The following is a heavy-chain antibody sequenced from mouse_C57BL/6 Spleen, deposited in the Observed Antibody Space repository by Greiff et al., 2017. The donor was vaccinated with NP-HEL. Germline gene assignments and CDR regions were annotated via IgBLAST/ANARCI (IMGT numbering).Heavy chain of an antibody. D-gene: IGHD3-2*02. CDR1: GYTFTSYW. J-gene: IGHJ2*01. CDR2: IHPNSGST. Sequence: QVQLQQSGAELVKPGASVKLSCKASGYTFTSYWMHWVKQRPGQGLEWIGMIHPNSGSTNYNEKFKSKATLTVDKSSSTAYMQLSSLTSEDSAVYYCASTDSSGYHFDYWGQGTTLTVSS. CDR3: ASTDSSGYHFDY. V-gene: IGHV1-64*01.